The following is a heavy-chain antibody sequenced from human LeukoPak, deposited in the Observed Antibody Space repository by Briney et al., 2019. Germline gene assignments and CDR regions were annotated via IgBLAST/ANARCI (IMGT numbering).Heavy chain of an antibody. V-gene: IGHV4-59*01. CDR1: GGSISSYY. CDR3: ARGTYSSGWKGYDY. D-gene: IGHD6-19*01. Sequence: SETLSLTCTVSGGSISSYYWSWIRQPPGKGLEWIGYIYYSGSTNYNPSLKSRVTISVDTPKNQFSLKLSSVTAADTAVYYCARGTYSSGWKGYDYWGQGTLVTVSS. J-gene: IGHJ4*02. CDR2: IYYSGST.